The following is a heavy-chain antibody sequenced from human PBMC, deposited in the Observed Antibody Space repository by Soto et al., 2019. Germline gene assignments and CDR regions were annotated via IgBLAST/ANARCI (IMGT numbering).Heavy chain of an antibody. J-gene: IGHJ4*02. CDR3: ARWAGQVRDYGGPFDY. Sequence: ASVKVSCKASGERFTAYGISWVRQAPGQGLEWMGWISTYNTNTKYAPKFQGRLLLTTDTSTTTAHMELRSLRPDDTAVYYCARWAGQVRDYGGPFDYWGQGTLVTVSS. V-gene: IGHV1-18*04. CDR1: GERFTAYG. D-gene: IGHD4-17*01. CDR2: ISTYNTNT.